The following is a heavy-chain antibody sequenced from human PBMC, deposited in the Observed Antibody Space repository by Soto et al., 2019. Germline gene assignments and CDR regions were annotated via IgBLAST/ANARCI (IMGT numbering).Heavy chain of an antibody. V-gene: IGHV3-48*03. CDR3: ASDEYIWGNNRLHAFDM. CDR1: GFTFSSYE. J-gene: IGHJ3*02. CDR2: ISSSGTTI. D-gene: IGHD3-16*02. Sequence: EVQLEESGGGLVQPGGSLRLSCVASGFTFSSYEMNWVRQAPGKGLEWVSYISSSGTTIYYADSVKGRFTISRDNAKNSLYLQMNSLRVEDTAVYYCASDEYIWGNNRLHAFDMWGQGTMVIVSS.